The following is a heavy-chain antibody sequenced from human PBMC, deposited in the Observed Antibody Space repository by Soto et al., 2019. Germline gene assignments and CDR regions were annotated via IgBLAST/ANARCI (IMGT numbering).Heavy chain of an antibody. V-gene: IGHV1-2*02. D-gene: IGHD5-12*01. Sequence: GAAVKVSCKSSGYMFTGYYMHWVRQAPGQGLEWMGWINPDSGGTNYDQKFRGRVTMTRDTSISTAYMELSSLRSDDTAVYYCARKVATFNFDQWGQGTLITV. CDR2: INPDSGGT. CDR1: GYMFTGYY. J-gene: IGHJ4*02. CDR3: ARKVATFNFDQ.